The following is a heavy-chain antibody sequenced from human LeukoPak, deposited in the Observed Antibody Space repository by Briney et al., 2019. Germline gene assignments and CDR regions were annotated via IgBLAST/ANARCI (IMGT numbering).Heavy chain of an antibody. D-gene: IGHD5-12*01. J-gene: IGHJ4*02. CDR3: AVGASGYDSLDY. CDR1: GFTFSSYE. CDR2: IDISDSSV. Sequence: GGSLRLSCAASGFTFSSYEMHWVRQAPGKGQEWVSYIDISDSSVYYADSVKGRFTISRDNAKNSLYLQMNSLRAEDTGVYYCAVGASGYDSLDYWGQGTLVTVSS. V-gene: IGHV3-48*03.